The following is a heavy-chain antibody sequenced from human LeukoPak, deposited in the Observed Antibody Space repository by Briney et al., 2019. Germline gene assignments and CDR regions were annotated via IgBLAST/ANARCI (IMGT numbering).Heavy chain of an antibody. V-gene: IGHV1-69*05. D-gene: IGHD5-18*01. CDR2: IIPIFGTA. J-gene: IGHJ4*02. CDR1: GSTFSSYA. Sequence: TVKVSCKASGSTFSSYAISWVRQAPGQGLEWMGRIIPIFGTANYAQKFQGRVTITTDESTSTAYMELSSLRSEDTAVYYCAGEDQLWLNRCYDYWGQGTLVTVSS. CDR3: AGEDQLWLNRCYDY.